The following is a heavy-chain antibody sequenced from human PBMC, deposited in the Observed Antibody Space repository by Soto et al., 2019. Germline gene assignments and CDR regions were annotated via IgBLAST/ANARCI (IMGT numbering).Heavy chain of an antibody. J-gene: IGHJ4*02. CDR2: ISYDDRNK. D-gene: IGHD2-2*01. V-gene: IGHV3-30*18. CDR3: ANLGGGYCTSTDCPDY. CDR1: GFTFSSYG. Sequence: PGGSLSLSCAASGFTFSSYGMHWVRQAPGKGLEWVAVISYDDRNKYYADSVKGRFTISRDNSKNTLYLQMNSLRAEDTAVYYCANLGGGYCTSTDCPDYWGQGTLVTVSS.